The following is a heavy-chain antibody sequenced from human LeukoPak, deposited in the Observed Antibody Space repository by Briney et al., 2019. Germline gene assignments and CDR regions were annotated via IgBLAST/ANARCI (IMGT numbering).Heavy chain of an antibody. D-gene: IGHD3-10*01. V-gene: IGHV1-69*06. J-gene: IGHJ6*03. CDR2: IIPIFGTA. Sequence: ASVKVSCTASGGTFSSYAISWVRQAPGQGLEWMGGIIPIFGTANYAQKFQGRVTITADKSTSTAYMELNSLRAEDTAVYYWAKGRYYYGAGSFMDVWGKGTTVTVP. CDR3: AKGRYYYGAGSFMDV. CDR1: GGTFSSYA.